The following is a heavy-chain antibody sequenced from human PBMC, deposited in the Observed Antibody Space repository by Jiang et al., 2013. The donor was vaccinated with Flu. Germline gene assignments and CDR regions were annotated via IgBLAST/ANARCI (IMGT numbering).Heavy chain of an antibody. J-gene: IGHJ4*02. CDR1: GFTFSSYG. D-gene: IGHD2-21*02. Sequence: SGFTFSSYGMHWVRQAPGKGLEWVAVISYDGSNKYYADSVKGRFTISRDNSKNTLYLQMNSLRAEDTAVYYCAKARGAVVTANDYWGQGTLVTVSS. CDR2: ISYDGSNK. V-gene: IGHV3-30*18. CDR3: AKARGAVVTANDY.